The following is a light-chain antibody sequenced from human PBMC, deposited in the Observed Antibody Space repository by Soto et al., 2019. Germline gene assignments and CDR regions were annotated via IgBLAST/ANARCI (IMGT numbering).Light chain of an antibody. J-gene: IGKJ1*01. CDR1: QGISSY. Sequence: DIKLTQSPSFLSASVGDRVNITCRASQGISSYLAWYQQKPWKAPKLLIYAASTLQSGFPSRFSGSGSGTEFTLTISSLQPEEFATYYCQQLNTYPRTFGQGTKVEIK. CDR3: QQLNTYPRT. CDR2: AAS. V-gene: IGKV1-9*01.